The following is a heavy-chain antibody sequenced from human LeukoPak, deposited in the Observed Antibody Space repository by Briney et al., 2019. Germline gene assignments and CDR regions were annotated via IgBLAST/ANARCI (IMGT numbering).Heavy chain of an antibody. V-gene: IGHV3-11*01. CDR1: GFSFGDNH. CDR3: VSQEGVRYFDY. D-gene: IGHD1-1*01. J-gene: IGHJ4*02. Sequence: GGSLRLSCAGSGFSFGDNHMSWVRQAPGKGLEWIAYISARAYTMYYADSVKGRFTISRDNAKSSLYLQTHSLGADDTAVYYCVSQEGVRYFDYWGQGTLVTVSS. CDR2: ISARAYTM.